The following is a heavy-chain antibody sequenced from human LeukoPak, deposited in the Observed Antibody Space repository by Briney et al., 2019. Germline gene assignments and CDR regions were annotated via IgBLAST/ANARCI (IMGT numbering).Heavy chain of an antibody. CDR2: ISYDGSNK. CDR3: AKDGAVQLERHFDY. J-gene: IGHJ4*02. Sequence: PGGSLRLSCAASGFTFNSYPMHWVRQAPGKGLEWVAVISYDGSNKYYADSVKGRFTISRDNSKNTLFLQMNSLRAEDTAVYYCAKDGAVQLERHFDYWGQGTLVTVSS. D-gene: IGHD1-1*01. CDR1: GFTFNSYP. V-gene: IGHV3-30*04.